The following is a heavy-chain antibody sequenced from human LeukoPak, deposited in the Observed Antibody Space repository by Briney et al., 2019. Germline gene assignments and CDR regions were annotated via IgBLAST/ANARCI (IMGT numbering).Heavy chain of an antibody. D-gene: IGHD7-27*01. Sequence: SETLSLTCTVSGDFMSSTRTNYYWSWIRQPPGKGLEWIGYMSHSVATNNNFNPSLKSRVTLSVDTSKRQLSLKLSSVAAADTAIYYCARDYWGSLDYWGQGILVTVSS. CDR1: GDFMSSTRTNYY. CDR3: ARDYWGSLDY. J-gene: IGHJ4*02. V-gene: IGHV4-61*01. CDR2: MSHSVAT.